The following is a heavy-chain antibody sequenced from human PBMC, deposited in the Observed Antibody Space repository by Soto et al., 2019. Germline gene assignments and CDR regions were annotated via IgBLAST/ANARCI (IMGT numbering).Heavy chain of an antibody. CDR1: GLTFSNAW. V-gene: IGHV3-15*01. J-gene: IGHJ4*02. CDR2: IKNKKDGGTT. Sequence: RVLRLLSSVFGLTFSNAWNRWFRPAPGKGLEWVGHIKNKKDGGTTDYAAPVKGRFTISRDDARSTLFLQMNSLRTEDTAVYYCATDPGDYEDFWGQGTQVTVSS. D-gene: IGHD4-17*01. CDR3: ATDPGDYEDF.